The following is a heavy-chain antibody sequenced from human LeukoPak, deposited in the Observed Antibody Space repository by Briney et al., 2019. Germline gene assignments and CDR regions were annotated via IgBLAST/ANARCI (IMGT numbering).Heavy chain of an antibody. J-gene: IGHJ4*02. CDR1: GGSFSGYC. CDR3: ARVTSSRPFDY. V-gene: IGHV4-34*01. CDR2: INHSGST. Sequence: SETLSLTCAVYGGSFSGYCWSWIRQPPGKGLEWIGEINHSGSTNYNPSLKSRVTISVDTSKNQFSLKLSSVTAADTAVYYCARVTSSRPFDYWGQGTLVTVSS. D-gene: IGHD3-9*01.